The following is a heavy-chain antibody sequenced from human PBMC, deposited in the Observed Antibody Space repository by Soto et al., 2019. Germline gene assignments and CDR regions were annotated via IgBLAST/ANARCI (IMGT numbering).Heavy chain of an antibody. CDR3: ARSGIAVAGTGVGDEGLYNWFAP. V-gene: IGHV1-18*01. CDR1: GYTFTSYG. CDR2: ISAYNGNT. J-gene: IGHJ5*02. Sequence: QVQLVQSGAEVKKPGASVKVSCKASGYTFTSYGISWVRQAPGQGLEWMGWISAYNGNTNYAQKLQGRDTMTTDTSTSTAYMQRRGLGSHDTAVYYCARSGIAVAGTGVGDEGLYNWFAPGGQGTLVTVSS. D-gene: IGHD6-19*01.